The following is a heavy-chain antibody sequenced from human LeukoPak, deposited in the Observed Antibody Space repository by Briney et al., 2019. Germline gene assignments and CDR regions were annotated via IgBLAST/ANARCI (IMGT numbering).Heavy chain of an antibody. CDR1: GCSINNYY. CDR3: ARHGYDSNCLD. D-gene: IGHD3-22*01. Sequence: PSETLSLTCTVSGCSINNYYWSWIRQPPGQELQWIGYVYYSGRTSYNPSLQSRVTISVNTSKSEFSLQLSSVIAADTAVYYCARHGYDSNCLDWGQGTLVTVSS. J-gene: IGHJ4*02. V-gene: IGHV4-59*08. CDR2: VYYSGRT.